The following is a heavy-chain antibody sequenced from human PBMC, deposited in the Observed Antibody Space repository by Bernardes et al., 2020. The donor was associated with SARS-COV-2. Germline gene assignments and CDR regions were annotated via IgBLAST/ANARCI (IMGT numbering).Heavy chain of an antibody. V-gene: IGHV1-69*13. CDR1: GGTFSSYA. CDR3: ARRGPYYYDSNWFDP. CDR2: IIPIFGTA. Sequence: SVKVSCKASGGTFSSYAISWVRQAPGQGLEWMGGIIPIFGTANYAQKFQGRVTITADESTSTAYMELSSLRSEDTAVYYCARRGPYYYDSNWFDPWGQGTLVTVSS. J-gene: IGHJ5*02. D-gene: IGHD3-22*01.